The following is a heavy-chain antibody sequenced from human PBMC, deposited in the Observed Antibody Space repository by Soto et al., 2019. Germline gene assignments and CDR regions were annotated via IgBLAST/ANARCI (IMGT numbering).Heavy chain of an antibody. J-gene: IGHJ4*02. CDR3: AKGRGGSGSLTPRVDF. Sequence: EVQLLESGGGLVQPGGSLRLSCAASGLTFNNYAMTWVRQAPGKGLEWVSAISGGGDTTSYADSVKGRFTVSRDGSKNTLYLRMSSLRAEDTALYYCAKGRGGSGSLTPRVDFWGQGTLVTVSS. CDR1: GLTFNNYA. CDR2: ISGGGDTT. V-gene: IGHV3-23*01. D-gene: IGHD3-10*01.